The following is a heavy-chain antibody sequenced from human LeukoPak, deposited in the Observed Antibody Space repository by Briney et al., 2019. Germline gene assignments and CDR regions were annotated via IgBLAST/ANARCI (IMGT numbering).Heavy chain of an antibody. CDR3: ARDRPRYFYGSGSLHGIDV. CDR1: GFTFSSYA. D-gene: IGHD3-10*01. J-gene: IGHJ6*02. Sequence: GGSLRLSCAASGFTFSSYAMHWVRQAPGKGLEWVAVISYDGSNKYYADSVKGRFTISRDNSKNTLYLQMNSLRPEDTAVYYCARDRPRYFYGSGSLHGIDVCGQGTTVTVSS. CDR2: ISYDGSNK. V-gene: IGHV3-30-3*01.